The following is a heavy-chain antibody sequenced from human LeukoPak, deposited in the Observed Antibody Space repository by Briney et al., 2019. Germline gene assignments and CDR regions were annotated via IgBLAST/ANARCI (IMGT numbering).Heavy chain of an antibody. CDR1: GFTLRSYS. CDR3: ARDNSGWSRDY. D-gene: IGHD6-19*01. CDR2: INWGSNHI. V-gene: IGHV3-21*06. Sequence: GGSLRLSCAASGFTLRSYSMSWVRQAPGKGLEWVSSINWGSNHIYYADAVQGRFTISRDNAKNSLYLQMNSLRAKDTAIYYCARDNSGWSRDYWGQGTLVTVSS. J-gene: IGHJ4*02.